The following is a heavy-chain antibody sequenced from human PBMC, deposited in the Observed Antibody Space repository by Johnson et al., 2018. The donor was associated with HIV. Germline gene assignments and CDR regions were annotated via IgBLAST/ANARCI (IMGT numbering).Heavy chain of an antibody. CDR3: ASFRGVIRSDAFDI. CDR1: GFTFSDYD. CDR2: IRSGGSTE. V-gene: IGHV3-11*04. Sequence: QVQLVESGGGVVQPGGSLRLSCAASGFTFSDYDMSWIRQAPGKGLEWVAYIRSGGSTEYYADSVKGRFTISRDNAKNSLYLQMNSLRAEDTAVYYCASFRGVIRSDAFDIWGQGTMVTVSS. D-gene: IGHD3-10*01. J-gene: IGHJ3*02.